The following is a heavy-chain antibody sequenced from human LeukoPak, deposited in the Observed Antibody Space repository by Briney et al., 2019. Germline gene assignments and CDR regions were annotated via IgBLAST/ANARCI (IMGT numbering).Heavy chain of an antibody. CDR2: INHSGST. CDR3: ARSGRRQLD. J-gene: IGHJ4*02. V-gene: IGHV4-39*07. CDR1: GGSISSGGYY. Sequence: SETLSLTCTVSGGSISSGGYYWSWIRQPPGKGLEWIGEINHSGSTNYNPSLKSRVTISVDTSKNQFSLKLGSVTAADTAVYYCARSGRRQLDWGQGTLVTVSS. D-gene: IGHD6-6*01.